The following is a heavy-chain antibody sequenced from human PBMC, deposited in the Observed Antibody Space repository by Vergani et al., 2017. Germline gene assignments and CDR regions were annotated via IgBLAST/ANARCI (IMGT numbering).Heavy chain of an antibody. CDR1: GFTFSSYA. CDR3: AKVDRHYLAYYMDV. D-gene: IGHD3-10*01. Sequence: EVQLLESGGGLVQPGGSLRLSCAASGFTFSSYAMSWVRQAPGKGLEWVSAISGSGGSTYYADSVKGRFTISRDNSKNTLYLQMNSLRAEATAVYYLAKVDRHYLAYYMDVWGKGTTVTVSS. J-gene: IGHJ6*03. V-gene: IGHV3-23*01. CDR2: ISGSGGST.